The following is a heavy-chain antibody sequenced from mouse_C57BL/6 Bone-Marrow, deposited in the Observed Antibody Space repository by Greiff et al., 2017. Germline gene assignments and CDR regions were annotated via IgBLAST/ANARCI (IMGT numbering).Heavy chain of an antibody. Sequence: VQLQQSGPELVKPGASVKISCKASGYAFSSSWMNWVKQRPGKGLEWIGRIYPGDGDTNYNGKFKGKATLTADKSSSTAYMQISSLTSEDSAVYFGARSGYYYGSIYYAMDYWGQGTSVTVSS. CDR3: ARSGYYYGSIYYAMDY. D-gene: IGHD1-1*01. CDR2: IYPGDGDT. V-gene: IGHV1-82*01. J-gene: IGHJ4*01. CDR1: GYAFSSSW.